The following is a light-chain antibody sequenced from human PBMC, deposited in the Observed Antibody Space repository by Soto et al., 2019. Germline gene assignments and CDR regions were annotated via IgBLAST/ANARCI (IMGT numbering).Light chain of an antibody. J-gene: IGKJ5*01. CDR2: DAY. Sequence: EVVLTQSPVTLSLSPGERATLSCRASQSFRGLLAWYQQKPGQAPRLLIYDAYNRATGIPPRFSGSGSGTDFTLTISSLEPEDSAVYYCQQRHMWPITFGQGTRLGN. CDR3: QQRHMWPIT. CDR1: QSFRGL. V-gene: IGKV3-11*01.